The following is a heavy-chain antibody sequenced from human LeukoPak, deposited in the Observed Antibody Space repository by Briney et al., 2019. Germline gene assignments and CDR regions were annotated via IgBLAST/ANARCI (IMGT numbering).Heavy chain of an antibody. D-gene: IGHD3-10*01. CDR3: ARGFRYYGSGIDY. J-gene: IGHJ4*02. CDR2: ISTNGGST. Sequence: PGGSLRLSCAASGFTFSEYSMHWGRQAPGKGLEYVSAISTNGGSTYYANSVKGRFTISRDDPKNTLDLQMGSLRPEDMAVYYCARGFRYYGSGIDYWGQGTLVTVSS. CDR1: GFTFSEYS. V-gene: IGHV3-64*01.